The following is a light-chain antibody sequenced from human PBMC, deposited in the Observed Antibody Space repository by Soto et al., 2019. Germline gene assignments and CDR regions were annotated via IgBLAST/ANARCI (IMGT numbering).Light chain of an antibody. Sequence: EIVLTQSPGTLSLSPGDTAALSCRASQSVSNNYLAWYQQKPGQAPRLLIFGASSRATAIPDRFSGSASGTDFTLTISRLEPEDFAVYYCQQYGTSPRTFGQGTKVDIK. J-gene: IGKJ1*01. CDR3: QQYGTSPRT. V-gene: IGKV3-20*01. CDR1: QSVSNNY. CDR2: GAS.